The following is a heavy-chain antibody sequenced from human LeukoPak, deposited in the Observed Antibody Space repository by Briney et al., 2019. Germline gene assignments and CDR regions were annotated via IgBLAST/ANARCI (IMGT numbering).Heavy chain of an antibody. CDR3: ARGRVSSSTWYSTYYYYFYMDV. Sequence: SETLSLTCSVSDDSITMYYWTWIRQPPGKGLEWIGYVDHTGSTNFNPSLNGRVSISRDTTNNLFSLRLRSVTAADTAVYFCARGRVSSSTWYSTYYYYFYMDVWGKGTTVTVSS. V-gene: IGHV4-59*01. D-gene: IGHD1-1*01. J-gene: IGHJ6*03. CDR1: DDSITMYY. CDR2: VDHTGST.